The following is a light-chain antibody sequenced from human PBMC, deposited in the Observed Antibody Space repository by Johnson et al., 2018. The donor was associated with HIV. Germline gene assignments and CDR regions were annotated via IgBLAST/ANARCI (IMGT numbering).Light chain of an antibody. Sequence: QPVLTQPPSVSAAPGQKVTISCSGSSSNIGNNYVSWYQQVPGTAPKLLIYDNNKRPSGIPDRFSGSKSGTSATLGITGLQTGDEADYYCGTWDSSLSAAVFGTGTKVTFL. CDR3: GTWDSSLSAAV. CDR1: SSNIGNNY. V-gene: IGLV1-51*01. CDR2: DNN. J-gene: IGLJ1*01.